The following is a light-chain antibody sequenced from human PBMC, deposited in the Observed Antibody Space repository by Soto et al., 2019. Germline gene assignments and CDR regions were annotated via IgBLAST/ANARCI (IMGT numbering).Light chain of an antibody. V-gene: IGKV3-11*01. Sequence: EIVLTQSPATLSLSPGERATLSCRASRSVGNHLAWYQKKPGQAPGLLIYAASTRATGIPARFSGSGSGTDFTLTISSLEPEDFAVYYCQQHADWPLTFGGGTKVEIK. CDR1: RSVGNH. CDR3: QQHADWPLT. CDR2: AAS. J-gene: IGKJ4*01.